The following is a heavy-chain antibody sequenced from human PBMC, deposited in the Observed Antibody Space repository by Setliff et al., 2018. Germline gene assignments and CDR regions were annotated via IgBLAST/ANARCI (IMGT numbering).Heavy chain of an antibody. CDR1: GYTFSTYG. Sequence: ASVKVSCKDSGYTFSTYGISWVRQAPGQGLEWMGWISAYNGNTNYAQKLQGRVTMTTDTSTSTAFMELRSLRPDDTAFYYCGRVDAELILGNYIDYWGQGTLVTVSS. D-gene: IGHD2-15*01. V-gene: IGHV1-18*01. J-gene: IGHJ4*02. CDR3: GRVDAELILGNYIDY. CDR2: ISAYNGNT.